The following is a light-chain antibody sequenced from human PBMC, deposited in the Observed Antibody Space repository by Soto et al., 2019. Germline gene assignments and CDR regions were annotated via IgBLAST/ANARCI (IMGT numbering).Light chain of an antibody. CDR1: SSDVGLYNY. Sequence: QSALTQPRSVSGSPGQSVTISCTGTSSDVGLYNYVSWYQQHPGKAPKLIIYDVSKRPSGVPDRFSGSKSGNTASLIISGLQAEDEGEYFCCSYGGSYTPYVFGTGTKVTVL. J-gene: IGLJ1*01. V-gene: IGLV2-11*01. CDR3: CSYGGSYTPYV. CDR2: DVS.